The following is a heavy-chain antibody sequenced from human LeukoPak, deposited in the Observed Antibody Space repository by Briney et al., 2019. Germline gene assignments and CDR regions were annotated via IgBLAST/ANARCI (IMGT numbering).Heavy chain of an antibody. V-gene: IGHV3-23*01. Sequence: GGSLRLSCAASGFTFNNYAMSWVRQAPGKGLEWVSAITGSDGRTFYADSVKGRFTISRDNSKNTLYLQMNSLRAEDTAVYYCAKVIREVHMSYDYWGQGTLVTVSS. CDR2: ITGSDGRT. D-gene: IGHD1-1*01. CDR1: GFTFNNYA. CDR3: AKVIREVHMSYDY. J-gene: IGHJ4*02.